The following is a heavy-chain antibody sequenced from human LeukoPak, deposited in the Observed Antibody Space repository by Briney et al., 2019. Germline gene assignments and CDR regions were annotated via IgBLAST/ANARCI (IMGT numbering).Heavy chain of an antibody. CDR1: GRSISSSSYY. V-gene: IGHV4-39*01. CDR3: ARYIAAAGIGY. J-gene: IGHJ4*02. Sequence: SETLSLTCTVSGRSISSSSYYWGWIRQPPGKGLEWIGSIYYSGSTYYNPSLKSRVTISVDTSKNQFSLKLSSVTAADTAVYYCARYIAAAGIGYWGQGTLVTVSS. CDR2: IYYSGST. D-gene: IGHD6-13*01.